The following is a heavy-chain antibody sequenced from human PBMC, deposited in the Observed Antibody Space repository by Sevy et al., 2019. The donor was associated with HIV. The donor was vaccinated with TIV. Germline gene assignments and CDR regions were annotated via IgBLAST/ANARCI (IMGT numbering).Heavy chain of an antibody. D-gene: IGHD3-16*02. J-gene: IGHJ4*01. CDR3: ARDYISRLGELSFPIDY. V-gene: IGHV1-2*02. CDR2: INPNSGGT. Sequence: ASVKVSCKASGYTFTGYYMHWVRQAPGQGLEWMGWINPNSGGTNYAQKFQGRVTMTRDTSISTAYMERSRLRSDDTAVYYCARDYISRLGELSFPIDYWVHGTLVTVSS. CDR1: GYTFTGYY.